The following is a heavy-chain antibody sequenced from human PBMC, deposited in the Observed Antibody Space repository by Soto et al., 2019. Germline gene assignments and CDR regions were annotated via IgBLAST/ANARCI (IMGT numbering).Heavy chain of an antibody. Sequence: SVTLSLTCAVSGGSISSSNWWSWVRQPPGKGLEWIGEIYHSGSTNYNPSLESRVTISIDKSKNQFSLKQSSVSDADTAVYYCAEAPMSYSYGFVSKLDWNDYWGQGTLVTVSS. CDR2: IYHSGST. CDR1: GGSISSSNW. D-gene: IGHD5-18*01. V-gene: IGHV4-4*02. CDR3: AEAPMSYSYGFVSKLDWNDY. J-gene: IGHJ4*02.